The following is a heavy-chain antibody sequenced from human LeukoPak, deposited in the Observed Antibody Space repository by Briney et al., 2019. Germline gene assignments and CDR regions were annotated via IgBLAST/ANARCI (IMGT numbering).Heavy chain of an antibody. CDR2: IKEDGSEK. J-gene: IGHJ4*02. CDR1: GFTLSSYW. V-gene: IGHV3-7*01. D-gene: IGHD1-26*01. Sequence: GGSLRLSCAVSGFTLSSYWMSWVRQSPEKGLEWVANIKEDGSEKYYVDSVKGRFTISRDNAENSLYLQMNSLRAEDTAVYFCARARATGEFDCWGQGTLATVSS. CDR3: ARARATGEFDC.